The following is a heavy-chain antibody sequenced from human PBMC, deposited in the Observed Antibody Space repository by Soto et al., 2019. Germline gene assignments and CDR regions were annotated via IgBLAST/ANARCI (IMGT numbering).Heavy chain of an antibody. Sequence: GESLKISCQGSGYNFVTYWIAWVRRTPGKGLEWMGIMYPGKDKTMYSPSFQGQVTLSADKSITTAYLQWGSLRASDSGIYYCARGYTGSAGRFDPWGQGTLVTVSS. CDR1: GYNFVTYW. CDR2: MYPGKDKT. V-gene: IGHV5-51*01. J-gene: IGHJ5*02. CDR3: ARGYTGSAGRFDP. D-gene: IGHD2-2*02.